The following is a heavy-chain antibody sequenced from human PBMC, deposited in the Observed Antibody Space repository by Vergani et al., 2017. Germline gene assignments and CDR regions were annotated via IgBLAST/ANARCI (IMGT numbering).Heavy chain of an antibody. V-gene: IGHV1-2*04. CDR3: ARHSRGTYYYGSGSYSLGAPFDY. D-gene: IGHD3-10*01. Sequence: QVQLVQSGAEVKKPGASVKVSCKASGYTFTGYYMHWVRQAPGQGLEWMGWINPNSGGTNYAQKFQGWVTMTRDTSISTAYMELSRLRSDDTAVYYCARHSRGTYYYGSGSYSLGAPFDYWGQGTLVTVSS. CDR2: INPNSGGT. J-gene: IGHJ4*02. CDR1: GYTFTGYY.